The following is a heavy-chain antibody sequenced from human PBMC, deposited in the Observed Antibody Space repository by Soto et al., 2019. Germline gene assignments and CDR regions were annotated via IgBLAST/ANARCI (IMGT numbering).Heavy chain of an antibody. J-gene: IGHJ1*01. D-gene: IGHD3-22*01. CDR1: GGTFSSYA. CDR2: IIPIFGTA. Sequence: ASVKVSCKASGGTFSSYAISWVRQAPGQGLEWMGGIIPIFGTANYAQKFQGRVTITADESTSTGYMELSSLRSEDTAVYYCARDYYDSSGYNPAGTFQHWGQGTLVTVSS. CDR3: ARDYYDSSGYNPAGTFQH. V-gene: IGHV1-69*13.